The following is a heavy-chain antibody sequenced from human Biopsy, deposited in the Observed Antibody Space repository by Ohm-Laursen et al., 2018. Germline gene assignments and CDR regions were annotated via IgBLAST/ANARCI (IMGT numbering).Heavy chain of an antibody. CDR3: ARDPLNGHKHFDF. V-gene: IGHV1-2*02. Sequence: SVKVSCKASSYTFTDYNIHWMRQAPGQGLEWLGYINCKTGATNYAQKFQGTVTMTRDTSISTAYLALGSLRSADTAIYYCARDPLNGHKHFDFWGQGTLVTVSS. D-gene: IGHD2-8*01. CDR1: SYTFTDYN. CDR2: INCKTGAT. J-gene: IGHJ4*02.